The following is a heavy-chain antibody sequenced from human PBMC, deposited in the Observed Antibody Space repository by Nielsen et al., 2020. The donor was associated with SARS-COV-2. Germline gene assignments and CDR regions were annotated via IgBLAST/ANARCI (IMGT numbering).Heavy chain of an antibody. D-gene: IGHD3-9*01. V-gene: IGHV4-4*02. CDR3: ARDTARYDILTGYYMGRTLNWFDP. Sequence: VRQAPGKGLEWIGEIYHSGSTNYNPSLKSRVTISVDKSKNQFSLKLSSVTAADTAVYYCARDTARYDILTGYYMGRTLNWFDPWGQGTLVTVSS. CDR2: IYHSGST. J-gene: IGHJ5*02.